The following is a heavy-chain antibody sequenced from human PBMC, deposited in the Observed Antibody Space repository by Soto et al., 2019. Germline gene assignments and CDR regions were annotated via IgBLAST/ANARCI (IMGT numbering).Heavy chain of an antibody. CDR2: IYHSGST. CDR3: AGRSCLASVQVYFGEISNYNWFDP. V-gene: IGHV4-39*01. D-gene: IGHD3-10*01. Sequence: QLQLQESGPGLVKPSETLSLTCTVSNGSISSAIYYWGWIRQPPGKGLEWIGSIYHSGSTYYNPSLQGRVTISVDTSKNQFSLKLSSVTAADTAVYFCAGRSCLASVQVYFGEISNYNWFDPWGQGTLVTVSS. CDR1: NGSISSAIYY. J-gene: IGHJ5*02.